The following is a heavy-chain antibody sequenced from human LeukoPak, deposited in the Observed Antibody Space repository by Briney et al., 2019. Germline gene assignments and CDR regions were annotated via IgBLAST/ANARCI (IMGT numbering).Heavy chain of an antibody. CDR3: AKDGGSLGEVRD. Sequence: GGSLKLSCAASGFTVSTNYMSWVRQAPGKGLEWVSVISGGGGSTYYADSVMGRFTISRDNSKDTLYLQMNSLRAEDTAVYYCAKDGGSLGEVRDWGQGTLVTVSS. CDR1: GFTVSTNY. CDR2: ISGGGGST. D-gene: IGHD3-16*01. V-gene: IGHV3-23*01. J-gene: IGHJ4*02.